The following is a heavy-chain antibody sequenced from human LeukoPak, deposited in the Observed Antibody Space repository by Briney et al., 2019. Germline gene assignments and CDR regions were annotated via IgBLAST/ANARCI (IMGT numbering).Heavy chain of an antibody. D-gene: IGHD3-16*01. Sequence: SETLSLTCTVSGGSISSYYWSWIRQPPGTGLERVGYIHYCGSTNYNPSLTSRATISVDTYTNQFSLKLSSVTAAGTAVYYFARGGRSLSLGTCNWFDPWGEGTLVTVSS. CDR3: ARGGRSLSLGTCNWFDP. V-gene: IGHV4-59*01. CDR1: GGSISSYY. J-gene: IGHJ5*02. CDR2: IHYCGST.